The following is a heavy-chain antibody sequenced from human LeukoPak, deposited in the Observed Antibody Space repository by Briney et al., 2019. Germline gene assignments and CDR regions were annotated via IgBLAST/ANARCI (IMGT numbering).Heavy chain of an antibody. V-gene: IGHV5-51*01. Sequence: GESLKISCKGSGYSFTSYWSGWVRQMPGKGLGWMGIIYPGDSHTIYSPSFQGQVTISADKSISTACLQWSSLKASDTAMYYCALEDTLRWSGNAFDIWGQGTMVTVSS. CDR2: IYPGDSHT. D-gene: IGHD4-23*01. CDR3: ALEDTLRWSGNAFDI. CDR1: GYSFTSYW. J-gene: IGHJ3*02.